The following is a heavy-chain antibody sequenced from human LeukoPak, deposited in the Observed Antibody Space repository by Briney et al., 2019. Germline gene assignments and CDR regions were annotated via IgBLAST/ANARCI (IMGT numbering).Heavy chain of an antibody. V-gene: IGHV3-21*01. J-gene: IGHJ4*02. CDR2: ISSSSSYI. Sequence: GGSLRLSCAASGFTFSSYSMNWVRQAPGKGLEWVSSISSSSSYIYYADSVKGRFTISRDNAKNSLYLQMNSLRAEDTAVYYCARSATHWSYWYDYWGQGTLVTVSS. CDR1: GFTFSSYS. D-gene: IGHD1-26*01. CDR3: ARSATHWSYWYDY.